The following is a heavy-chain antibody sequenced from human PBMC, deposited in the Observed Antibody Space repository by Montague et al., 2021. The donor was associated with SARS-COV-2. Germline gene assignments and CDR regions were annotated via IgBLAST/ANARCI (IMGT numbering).Heavy chain of an antibody. D-gene: IGHD4-11*01. V-gene: IGHV4-39*01. J-gene: IGHJ6*03. CDR1: GDSISSSSYY. CDR2: INNRGNT. Sequence: SETLSLTCTVSGDSISSSSYYWGWIRHPPGKGLEWIGSINNRGNTYNNPSLRSRVSISVDTSKNQFSLNVRSVTAADTGLFYCVRVTHPRSAWPYYMDVWGRGTTVTV. CDR3: VRVTHPRSAWPYYMDV.